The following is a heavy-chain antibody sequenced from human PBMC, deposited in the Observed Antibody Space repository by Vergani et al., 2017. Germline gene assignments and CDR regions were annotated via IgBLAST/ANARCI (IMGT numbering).Heavy chain of an antibody. J-gene: IGHJ5*02. V-gene: IGHV1-69*12. D-gene: IGHD2-15*01. CDR3: AREPEGDIVVGRGWFDP. CDR1: GGTFSSYA. Sequence: QVQLVQSGAEVKKPGSSVKVSCKASGGTFSSYAISWVRQAPGQGLEWMGGIIPIFGTANYAQKFQGRVTITAEESTSTAYMELSSLRSEDTAVYYCAREPEGDIVVGRGWFDPWGQGTLVTVSS. CDR2: IIPIFGTA.